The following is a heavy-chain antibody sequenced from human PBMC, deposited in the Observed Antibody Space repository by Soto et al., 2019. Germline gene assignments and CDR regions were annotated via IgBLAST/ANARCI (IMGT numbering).Heavy chain of an antibody. CDR2: INHSGST. CDR3: ARGTYGAVVTARGYFQH. D-gene: IGHD2-21*02. V-gene: IGHV4-34*01. Sequence: SETLSLTCAVYGGSFSGYYWSWIRQPPGKGLEWIGEINHSGSTNYNPSLKSRVTISVDTSKNQFSLKLSSVTAADTAVYYCARGTYGAVVTARGYFQHWGQGTLVTVSS. J-gene: IGHJ1*01. CDR1: GGSFSGYY.